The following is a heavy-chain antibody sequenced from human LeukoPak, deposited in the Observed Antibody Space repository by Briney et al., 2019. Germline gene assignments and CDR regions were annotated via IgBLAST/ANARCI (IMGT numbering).Heavy chain of an antibody. Sequence: PGGSLRLSCAASGFTFSSYWMHWVRQAPGKGLVWVSRINSDGRSTTYADSVKGRFTISRDNAKNTLYLQMNSLRAEDTAVYYCAREYYYDNYLDYWGQGTLVTVSS. CDR2: INSDGRST. J-gene: IGHJ4*02. V-gene: IGHV3-74*01. CDR3: AREYYYDNYLDY. D-gene: IGHD3-22*01. CDR1: GFTFSSYW.